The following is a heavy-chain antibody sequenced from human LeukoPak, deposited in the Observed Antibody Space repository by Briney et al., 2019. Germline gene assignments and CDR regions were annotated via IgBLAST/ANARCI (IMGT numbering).Heavy chain of an antibody. V-gene: IGHV1-24*01. Sequence: GASVKVSCKVSGYTLTELSMHWVRQTPGKGLEWMGGFDPEDGETIYAQKFQGRVTMTEDTSTDTAYMELSSLRSEDTAVYYCATDMIDPIRYYYYGMDVWGQGTTVTVSS. CDR3: ATDMIDPIRYYYYGMDV. D-gene: IGHD3-22*01. J-gene: IGHJ6*02. CDR1: GYTLTELS. CDR2: FDPEDGET.